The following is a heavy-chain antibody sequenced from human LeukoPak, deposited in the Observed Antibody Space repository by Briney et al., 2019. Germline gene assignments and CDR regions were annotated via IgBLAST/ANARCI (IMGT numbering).Heavy chain of an antibody. D-gene: IGHD6-13*01. J-gene: IGHJ4*02. V-gene: IGHV3-7*01. CDR2: INQGGSGK. CDR1: GFTFSTYA. CDR3: ARDRKSSAGSDF. Sequence: PGGSLRLSCAASGFTFSTYAMSWVRQAPGEGLEWVANINQGGSGKYYLDSVKGRFSISRDNAKNSLFLQMDSLRADDTAVYYCARDRKSSAGSDFWGQGTRVTVSS.